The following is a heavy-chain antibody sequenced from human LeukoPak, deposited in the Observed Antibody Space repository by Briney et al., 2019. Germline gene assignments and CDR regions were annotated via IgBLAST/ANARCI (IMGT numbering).Heavy chain of an antibody. D-gene: IGHD4-17*01. V-gene: IGHV4-59*01. J-gene: IGHJ4*02. CDR3: ARDKDGDDAFDY. CDR2: IYYSGST. Sequence: SETLSLTCSVSGGPISSYYTRWVRQPPGKGLEWIGYIYYSGSTNYNPSLKSRVTISVDTSKNQFSLKLSSVTAADTAVYYCARDKDGDDAFDYWGQGTLVTVSS. CDR1: GGPISSYY.